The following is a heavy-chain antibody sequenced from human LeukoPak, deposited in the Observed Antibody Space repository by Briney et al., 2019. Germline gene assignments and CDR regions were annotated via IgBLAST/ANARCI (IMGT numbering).Heavy chain of an antibody. J-gene: IGHJ4*02. CDR2: MTYDGSNK. CDR3: ARGLRYSTGWYNFDY. CDR1: GFTFSTYA. Sequence: GGSLRLSCAASGFTFSTYARHWLRQAPGKGLEWVAVMTYDGSNKYYVDSVKGRFTISRDNSNNTLYLQMNSLRAEDTAVYYCARGLRYSTGWYNFDYWGQGTLITVSS. V-gene: IGHV3-30*04. D-gene: IGHD6-19*01.